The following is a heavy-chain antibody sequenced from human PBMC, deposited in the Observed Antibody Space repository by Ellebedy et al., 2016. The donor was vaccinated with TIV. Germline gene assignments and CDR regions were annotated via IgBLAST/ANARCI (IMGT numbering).Heavy chain of an antibody. V-gene: IGHV3-7*01. J-gene: IGHJ4*02. CDR3: ARDRRIVGRAYDY. D-gene: IGHD6-6*01. CDR2: IQQDSSEK. Sequence: GESLKISCAASGLTFSSYWMSCVRQAPGQGLEWVANIQQDSSEKYYGDSVQGRFTISRDNAKNSLYLQMNSLRADDTAVYYCARDRRIVGRAYDYWGQGTLVTVSS. CDR1: GLTFSSYW.